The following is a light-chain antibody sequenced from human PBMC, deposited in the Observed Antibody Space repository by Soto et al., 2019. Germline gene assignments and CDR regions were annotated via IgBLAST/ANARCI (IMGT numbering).Light chain of an antibody. V-gene: IGKV1-33*01. J-gene: IGKJ4*02. CDR3: QHYDTLPLT. CDR2: DAS. Sequence: IQMTQSPSSLSASVGDRVTITCQASQDITNYLNWYQQKPGKAPKLLFYDASNLETGVPSRFSGGGSGTHFTFTITSLQPEDTATYYCQHYDTLPLTFGGGTKVEIK. CDR1: QDITNY.